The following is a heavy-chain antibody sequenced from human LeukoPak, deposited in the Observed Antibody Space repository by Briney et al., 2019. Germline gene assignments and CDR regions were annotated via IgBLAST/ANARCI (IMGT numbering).Heavy chain of an antibody. V-gene: IGHV3-23*01. J-gene: IGHJ4*02. CDR3: AKGDSSSWYSPFDY. D-gene: IGHD6-13*01. Sequence: GGSLRLSCAASGFTFNYAWMSWVRQAPGKGLEWVSTIRGSGGVTNYADSVKGRFTISRDNSKNTLSLQMNSLRAEDTAVYYCAKGDSSSWYSPFDYWGQGTLVTVSS. CDR2: IRGSGGVT. CDR1: GFTFNYAW.